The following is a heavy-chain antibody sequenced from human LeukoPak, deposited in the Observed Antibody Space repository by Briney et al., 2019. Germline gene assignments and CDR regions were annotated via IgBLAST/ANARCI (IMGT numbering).Heavy chain of an antibody. D-gene: IGHD6-19*01. CDR2: IYSGGST. CDR1: GFTVSSNY. J-gene: IGHJ3*02. CDR3: ARSLYSSGLDAFDI. V-gene: IGHV3-66*01. Sequence: GGSLRLSCAASGFTVSSNYMSWVRQAPGKGLEWVSVIYSGGSTYYADSVKGRFTISRDNSKNTLYLQMNSLRAEDTAVYYCARSLYSSGLDAFDIWGQGTMVTVSS.